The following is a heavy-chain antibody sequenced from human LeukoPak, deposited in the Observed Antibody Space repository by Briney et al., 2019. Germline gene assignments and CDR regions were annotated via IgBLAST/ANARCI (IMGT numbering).Heavy chain of an antibody. CDR3: ASAGDSEDFGWFDP. V-gene: IGHV3-66*01. J-gene: IGHJ5*02. CDR1: RFTVSSNY. CDR2: IYSGGST. Sequence: GGSLRLSCAASRFTVSSNYMSWVRQAPGKGLEWVSVIYSGGSTYYADSVKGRFTISRDNSKNTLYLQMNSLRAEDTAVYYCASAGDSEDFGWFDPWGQGTLVTVSS. D-gene: IGHD4-17*01.